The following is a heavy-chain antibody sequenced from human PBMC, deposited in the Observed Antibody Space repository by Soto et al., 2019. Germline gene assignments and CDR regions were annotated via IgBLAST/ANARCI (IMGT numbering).Heavy chain of an antibody. CDR1: GFTFSDYY. D-gene: IGHD3-10*01. Sequence: GGSLRLSCAASGFTFSDYYMSRIRQAPGKGLEWVSYISSSGSTIYYADSVKGRFTISRDNAKNSLYLQMNSLRAEDTAVYYCARDQYYYGSGSYPYYYYGMDVWGQGTTVTVSS. CDR3: ARDQYYYGSGSYPYYYYGMDV. CDR2: ISSSGSTI. V-gene: IGHV3-11*01. J-gene: IGHJ6*02.